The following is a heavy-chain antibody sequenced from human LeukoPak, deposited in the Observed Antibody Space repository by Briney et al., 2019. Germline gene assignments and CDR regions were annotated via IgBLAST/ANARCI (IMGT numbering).Heavy chain of an antibody. Sequence: PSETLSLTCTVSGGSISSGGYYWSWIRQHPGKGLEWIGYIYYSGSTYYNSSLKSRVTISVDTSKNQLSLKLSSVTAADTAVYYCAWSLGELSASPYYYGMDVWGQGTTVTVSS. V-gene: IGHV4-31*03. CDR1: GGSISSGGYY. J-gene: IGHJ6*02. D-gene: IGHD3-16*02. CDR3: AWSLGELSASPYYYGMDV. CDR2: IYYSGST.